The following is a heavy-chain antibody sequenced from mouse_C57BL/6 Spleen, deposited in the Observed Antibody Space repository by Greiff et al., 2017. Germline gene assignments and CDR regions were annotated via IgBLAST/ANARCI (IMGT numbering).Heavy chain of an antibody. CDR3: ARSPITTVVASSYWYFDV. CDR1: GYTFTSYW. Sequence: QVQLQQPGTELVKPGASVKLSCKASGYTFTSYWMHWVKQRPGQGLEWIGNINPSNGGTNYNEKFKSKATLTVDKSSSTAYMQLSSLTSEDSAVYYCARSPITTVVASSYWYFDVWGTGTTVTVSS. V-gene: IGHV1-53*01. CDR2: INPSNGGT. J-gene: IGHJ1*03. D-gene: IGHD1-1*01.